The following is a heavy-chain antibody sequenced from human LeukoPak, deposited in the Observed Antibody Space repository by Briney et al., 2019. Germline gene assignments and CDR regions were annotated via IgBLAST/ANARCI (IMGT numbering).Heavy chain of an antibody. V-gene: IGHV3-11*01. D-gene: IGHD3-10*01. CDR2: ISSGYTI. Sequence: GGSLRLSCAASGFTFSDYYMSWFRQAPGKGLEWVSYISSGYTIFYADSVKVRFTISRDNAKNSLYLQMNSLRAEDTAVYYCARVSPFYYGSGSYYLNYWGQGALVTVSS. J-gene: IGHJ4*02. CDR3: ARVSPFYYGSGSYYLNY. CDR1: GFTFSDYY.